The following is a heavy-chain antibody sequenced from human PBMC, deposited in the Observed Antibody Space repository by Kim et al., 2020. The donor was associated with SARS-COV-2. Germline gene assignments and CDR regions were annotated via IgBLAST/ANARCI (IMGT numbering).Heavy chain of an antibody. J-gene: IGHJ4*02. Sequence: GGSLRLSCAASGFTFSSYEMNWVRQAPGKGLEWVSYISSSGSTIYYADSVKGRFTISRDNAKNSLYLQMNSLRAEDTAVYYCARDQLLYAPTFDYWGQGTLVTVSS. D-gene: IGHD2-21*01. CDR1: GFTFSSYE. CDR2: ISSSGSTI. V-gene: IGHV3-48*03. CDR3: ARDQLLYAPTFDY.